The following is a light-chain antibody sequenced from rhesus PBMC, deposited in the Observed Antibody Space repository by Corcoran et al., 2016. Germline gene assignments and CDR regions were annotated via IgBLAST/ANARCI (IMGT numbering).Light chain of an antibody. Sequence: DIQMTQSPSSLSASVGDRVTITCRASQGISSWLAWYQQKPGKAPNLLFYKASSLKSGLPSRFSGSGSGTDCTLTISSLQPEDFATYYCHQYNSAPLTFGGGTKVEIK. CDR2: KAS. V-gene: IGKV1-21*01. J-gene: IGKJ4*01. CDR1: QGISSW. CDR3: HQYNSAPLT.